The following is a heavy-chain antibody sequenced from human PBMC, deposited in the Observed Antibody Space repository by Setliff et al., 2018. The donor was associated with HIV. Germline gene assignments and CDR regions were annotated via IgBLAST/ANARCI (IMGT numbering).Heavy chain of an antibody. CDR2: IYYSGST. J-gene: IGHJ4*02. Sequence: TLSLTCTVSGGSLSSDYYYWTWIRQHPEKGLEWIGYIYYSGSTLYNPSLRSRLTMSVDTSKNQFSLELSSVTAADTAVYYCARDFLRSGYFDHWGQGKLVTVSS. D-gene: IGHD4-17*01. CDR3: ARDFLRSGYFDH. CDR1: GGSLSSDYYY. V-gene: IGHV4-31*03.